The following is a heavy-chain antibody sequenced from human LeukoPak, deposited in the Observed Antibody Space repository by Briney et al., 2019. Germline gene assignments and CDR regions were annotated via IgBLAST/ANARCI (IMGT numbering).Heavy chain of an antibody. CDR3: AKGSQLWLLAY. CDR2: IRYDGSNK. J-gene: IGHJ4*02. Sequence: GGSLRLSCAASGFTFSSYGMHGVRQAPCKGLDGVAFIRYDGSNKYYADSVKGRFTISRDNSKNTLYLQMNSLRAEDTAVYYCAKGSQLWLLAYWGQGTLVTVSS. CDR1: GFTFSSYG. D-gene: IGHD5-18*01. V-gene: IGHV3-30*02.